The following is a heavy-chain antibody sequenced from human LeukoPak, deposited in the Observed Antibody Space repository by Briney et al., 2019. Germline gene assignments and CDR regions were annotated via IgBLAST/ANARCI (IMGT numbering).Heavy chain of an antibody. D-gene: IGHD2-15*01. Sequence: GGSLRLSCAASGFTFSSYSMNWVRQAPGKGLEWVSSISSSSSYIYYADSVKGRFTISRDNAKNSLYLQMNSLTAEDTAVYYCARLYCSGASCYANLDYWGQGTLVAVSS. V-gene: IGHV3-21*01. J-gene: IGHJ4*02. CDR2: ISSSSSYI. CDR3: ARLYCSGASCYANLDY. CDR1: GFTFSSYS.